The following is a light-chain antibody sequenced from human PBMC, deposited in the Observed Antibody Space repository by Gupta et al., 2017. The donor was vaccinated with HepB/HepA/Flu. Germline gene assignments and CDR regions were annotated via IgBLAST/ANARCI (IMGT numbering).Light chain of an antibody. V-gene: IGLV4-69*01. Sequence: QLVLPQSPSASASLGASVMLTCTLSSGHSSYAIAWHQQQPEKGPRYLMKLNSDGSHSKGDGIPDRFSGSSSGAERYLTISSLQSEDEADYYCQTWGTGIQVFCGGTKLTVL. CDR1: SGHSSYA. J-gene: IGLJ2*01. CDR2: LNSDGSH. CDR3: QTWGTGIQV.